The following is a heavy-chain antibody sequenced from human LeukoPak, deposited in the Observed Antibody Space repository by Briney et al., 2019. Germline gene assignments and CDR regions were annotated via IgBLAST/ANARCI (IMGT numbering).Heavy chain of an antibody. V-gene: IGHV3-74*01. CDR1: EFTFSSYW. CDR3: AKDPGPHTAFNWFDT. CDR2: INVDGSIT. J-gene: IGHJ5*02. Sequence: GGSLRLSCAASEFTFSSYWMRWVRQAPGKGLVWVSRINVDGSITDYADSVRGRFTISRDNAKNTLYLQMDSLRVDDTAVYYCAKDPGPHTAFNWFDTWGQGTLVTVSS.